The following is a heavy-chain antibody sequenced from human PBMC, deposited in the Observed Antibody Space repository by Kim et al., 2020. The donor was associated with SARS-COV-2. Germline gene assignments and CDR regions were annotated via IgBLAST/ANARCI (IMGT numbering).Heavy chain of an antibody. CDR1: GGSISRSNYY. D-gene: IGHD6-13*01. V-gene: IGHV4-39*01. Sequence: SETLSLTCSVSGGSISRSNYYWGWVRQPPGKELELIGTIYYTETTYYNPSLKSRVTISVDTSKNQLSLRLNSVTAADTAVYYCATRIAAAATVFDSWGQGTLVTVSS. J-gene: IGHJ4*02. CDR2: IYYTETT. CDR3: ATRIAAAATVFDS.